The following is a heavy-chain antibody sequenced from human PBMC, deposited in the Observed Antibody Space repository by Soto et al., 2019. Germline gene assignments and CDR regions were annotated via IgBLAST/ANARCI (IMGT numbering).Heavy chain of an antibody. V-gene: IGHV1-2*04. J-gene: IGHJ4*02. Sequence: QVQLVQSGAEVKKPGASVKVSCKASGYTFTGYYMHWVRQAPGQGLEWMGWINPNSGGTNYAQKFQGWVTMTRDTSIRTAYMELSRLRSDDTAVYYCARDIGSGSYSPFDYWGQGTLVTVSS. D-gene: IGHD3-10*01. CDR1: GYTFTGYY. CDR2: INPNSGGT. CDR3: ARDIGSGSYSPFDY.